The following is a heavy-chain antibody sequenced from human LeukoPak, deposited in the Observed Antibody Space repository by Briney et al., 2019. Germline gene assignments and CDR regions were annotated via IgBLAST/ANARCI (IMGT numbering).Heavy chain of an antibody. J-gene: IGHJ3*01. CDR2: MNPNSDNT. CDR1: GYTFTCYD. Sequence: ASVKVSCKASGYTFTCYDINWVRQATGQGLEWMGWMNPNSDNTGYAQTFQGRVTITWNTSISTAYMELSSLRSDDTAMYYCAREGFDVWGQGTMVTVSS. V-gene: IGHV1-8*03. CDR3: AREGFDV.